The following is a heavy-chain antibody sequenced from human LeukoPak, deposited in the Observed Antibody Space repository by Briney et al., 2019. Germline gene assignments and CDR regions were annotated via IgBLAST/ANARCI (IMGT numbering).Heavy chain of an antibody. CDR1: GFTFSDYS. D-gene: IGHD6-19*01. J-gene: IGHJ1*01. Sequence: GGSLRVSCAASGFTFSDYSMHWVRQAPGKGLEWVSLISTSGDSIYYADSVKGRFTISRDNAKNSLFLQMNSLRAEDTAVYYCARRAAVAGSKYFRHWGQGTLVTVSS. CDR3: ARRAAVAGSKYFRH. V-gene: IGHV3-48*04. CDR2: ISTSGDSI.